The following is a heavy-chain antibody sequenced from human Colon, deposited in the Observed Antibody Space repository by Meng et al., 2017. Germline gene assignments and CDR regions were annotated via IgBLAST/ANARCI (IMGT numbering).Heavy chain of an antibody. CDR2: LNSGDKT. CDR1: GFPVSSNY. CDR3: ARFSYYFGSGSYYKDY. J-gene: IGHJ4*02. D-gene: IGHD3-10*01. Sequence: GGSLRLSCAVSGFPVSSNYMNWVRQAPGKGMEWVSGLNSGDKTYYTDSVKGRFTIPRDKSNNTLYLQMNSLRTEDTAVYFCARFSYYFGSGSYYKDYWGQGTLVTVSS. V-gene: IGHV3-66*02.